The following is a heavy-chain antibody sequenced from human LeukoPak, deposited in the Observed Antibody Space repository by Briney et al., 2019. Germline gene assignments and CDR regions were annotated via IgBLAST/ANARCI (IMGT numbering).Heavy chain of an antibody. J-gene: IGHJ5*02. D-gene: IGHD6-13*01. Sequence: GGSLRLSCAASGFTVSSNYMSWVRQAPGKGLEWVSVIYSGGSTYYADSVKGRFTISRGNSKNTLYLQMNSLRAEDTAVYYCARIAAANWFDPWGQGTLVTVSS. V-gene: IGHV3-66*01. CDR1: GFTVSSNY. CDR2: IYSGGST. CDR3: ARIAAANWFDP.